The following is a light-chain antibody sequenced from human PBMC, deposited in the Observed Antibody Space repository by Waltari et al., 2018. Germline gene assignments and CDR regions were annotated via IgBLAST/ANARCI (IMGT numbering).Light chain of an antibody. CDR2: ETS. V-gene: IGLV2-14*01. CDR1: SSDIGGYNY. Sequence: QSALTQPASVSGSPGQSITISCAGTSSDIGGYNYVSWYQQHPAEAPKLIIYETSKRPSGVSNRFSASKSGDTASLTISGLQAEDESDYYCTSYTSDNLYVFGSGTKVTVL. CDR3: TSYTSDNLYV. J-gene: IGLJ1*01.